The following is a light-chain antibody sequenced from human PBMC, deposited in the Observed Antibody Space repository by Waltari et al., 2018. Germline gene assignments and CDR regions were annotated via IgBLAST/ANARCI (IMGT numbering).Light chain of an antibody. CDR2: DAS. CDR3: QHRSNRPLT. V-gene: IGKV3-11*01. J-gene: IGKJ4*01. Sequence: IVLTQSPATLSLSPGEGATLSCRASQSVSSSLAWYQQKPGQAPRLLIYDASNRATGIPARFSGSGSGTDFTLTISSLEPEDFAVYYCQHRSNRPLTFGGGTKVEI. CDR1: QSVSSS.